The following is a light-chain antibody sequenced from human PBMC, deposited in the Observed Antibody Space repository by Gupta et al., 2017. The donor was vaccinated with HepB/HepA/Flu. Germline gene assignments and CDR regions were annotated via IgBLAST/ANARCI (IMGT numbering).Light chain of an antibody. Sequence: DIQMTQSPSSLSASVGDRVIITCQASQDIINYLNWYQQKPGKAPKLLIYDASNLETGVPSRFSGSGSGTDFTFTISSLQPEDIATYYCQQYEDVPPSFGQGTRLDLK. V-gene: IGKV1-33*01. CDR1: QDIINY. J-gene: IGKJ2*03. CDR2: DAS. CDR3: QQYEDVPPS.